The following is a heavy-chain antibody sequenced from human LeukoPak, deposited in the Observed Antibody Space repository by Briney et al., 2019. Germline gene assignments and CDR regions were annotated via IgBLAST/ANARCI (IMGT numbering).Heavy chain of an antibody. Sequence: GGSLRLSCAASGFTFSSYSMNWVRQAPGKGLEWVSYISSSSSTIYYADSVKGRFTISRDNAKNSLYLQMNSLRAEDTAVYYCARAWGVATKATNFDYWGQGTLVTVSS. D-gene: IGHD5-12*01. CDR3: ARAWGVATKATNFDY. CDR1: GFTFSSYS. J-gene: IGHJ4*02. CDR2: ISSSSSTI. V-gene: IGHV3-48*01.